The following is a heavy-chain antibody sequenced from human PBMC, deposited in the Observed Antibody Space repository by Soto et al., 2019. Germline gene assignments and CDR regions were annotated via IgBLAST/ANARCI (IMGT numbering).Heavy chain of an antibody. CDR2: IYYSGST. Sequence: QVQLQESGPGLVKPSETLSLTCIVSGGSISNYYWSWIRQPPGKGLEWIEFIYYSGSTHYNPSLPLRLTLCGDTSITLSAPEPISVTVVITLVCYCAGQGYHHGVYYFDFLGLGTLVTVSS. J-gene: IGHJ4*02. CDR3: AGQGYHHGVYYFDF. D-gene: IGHD2-8*01. V-gene: IGHV4-59*08. CDR1: GGSISNYY.